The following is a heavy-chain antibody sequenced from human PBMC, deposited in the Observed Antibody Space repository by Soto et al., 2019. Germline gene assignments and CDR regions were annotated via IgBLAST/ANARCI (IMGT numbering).Heavy chain of an antibody. CDR3: AMEDYGEAIDY. V-gene: IGHV1-18*01. Sequence: QVQLVQSGAEVKKPGASVKVSCKASGYTFTSYGISWVRQAPGQGLEWMGWISAYNGNTNYAQKLQGRVTMTTDTSKSTAYMELRRRRSDDTAVSYCAMEDYGEAIDYWGQGTLVTVSS. CDR1: GYTFTSYG. CDR2: ISAYNGNT. D-gene: IGHD4-17*01. J-gene: IGHJ4*02.